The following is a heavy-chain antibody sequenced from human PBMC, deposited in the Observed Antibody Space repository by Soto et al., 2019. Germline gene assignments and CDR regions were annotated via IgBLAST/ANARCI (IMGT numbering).Heavy chain of an antibody. V-gene: IGHV4-31*03. CDR3: ARETNYYDSSGYRHNWFDP. CDR2: IYYSGST. CDR1: GGSISSGGYY. D-gene: IGHD3-22*01. J-gene: IGHJ5*02. Sequence: SETLSLTCTVSGGSISSGGYYWSWIRQHPGKGLERIGYIYYSGSTYYNPSLKSRVTISVDTSKNQFSLKLSSVTAADTAVYYCARETNYYDSSGYRHNWFDPWGQGTLVTVSS.